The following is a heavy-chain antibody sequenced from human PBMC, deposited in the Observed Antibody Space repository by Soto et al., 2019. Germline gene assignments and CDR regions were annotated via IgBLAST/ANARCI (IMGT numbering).Heavy chain of an antibody. D-gene: IGHD3-22*01. CDR2: INPNSGGT. Sequence: GASVKVSCKASGYTFTGYYMHWVRQAPGQGLEWMGWINPNSGGTNYAQKFQGRVTMTRDTSISTAYMELSRLRSDDTAVYYCARATYYYDSSGYYPPLPNAFDIWGLGTMVPSPQ. CDR3: ARATYYYDSSGYYPPLPNAFDI. CDR1: GYTFTGYY. J-gene: IGHJ3*02. V-gene: IGHV1-2*02.